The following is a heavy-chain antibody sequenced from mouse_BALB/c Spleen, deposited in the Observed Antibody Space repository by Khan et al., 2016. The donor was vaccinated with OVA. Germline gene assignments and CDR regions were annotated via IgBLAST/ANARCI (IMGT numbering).Heavy chain of an antibody. CDR1: GYSITSGYA. CDR3: ARGYYYGYYFDY. D-gene: IGHD1-1*01. CDR2: ISYSGVT. J-gene: IGHJ2*01. Sequence: QLEESGPGLVKPSQSLSLTCTVTGYSITSGYAWYWIRQFPGNKLEWMGYISYSGVTSYTPSLQSRISITRDTSKNQFFLQLNSVTTEDTATYDCARGYYYGYYFDYWGQGTTLTVSS. V-gene: IGHV3-2*02.